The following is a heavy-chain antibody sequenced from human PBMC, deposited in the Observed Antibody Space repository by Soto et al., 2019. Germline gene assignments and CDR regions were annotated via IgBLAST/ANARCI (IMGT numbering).Heavy chain of an antibody. Sequence: ASVKVSCKASGYTFTGYYMHWVRQAPGQGLEWMGWINPNSGGTNYAQKFQGWVTMTRDTSTSTAYMELSRLRSDDTAVYYCARGITAAAARGMDVWGQGTTVTVS. CDR2: INPNSGGT. CDR3: ARGITAAAARGMDV. J-gene: IGHJ6*02. CDR1: GYTFTGYY. V-gene: IGHV1-2*04. D-gene: IGHD6-13*01.